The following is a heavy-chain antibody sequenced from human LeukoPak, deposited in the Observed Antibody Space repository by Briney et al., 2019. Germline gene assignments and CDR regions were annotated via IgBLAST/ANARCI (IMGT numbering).Heavy chain of an antibody. CDR3: ARDSYDNDAFDI. CDR1: GGSISSYY. V-gene: IGHV4-59*01. J-gene: IGHJ3*02. D-gene: IGHD1-1*01. Sequence: PSETLSLTCTVSGGSISSYYWSWIRQPPGKGLEWIGYIYYSGSTNYNPSLTSRVTISVDTSKNQFSLKLSSVTAADTAVYYCARDSYDNDAFDIWGQGTMVTVAS. CDR2: IYYSGST.